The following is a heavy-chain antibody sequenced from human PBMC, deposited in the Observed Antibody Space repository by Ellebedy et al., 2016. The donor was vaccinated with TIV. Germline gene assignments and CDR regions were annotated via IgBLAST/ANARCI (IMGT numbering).Heavy chain of an antibody. CDR1: GGSISGYY. D-gene: IGHD6-13*01. CDR3: ARPVLGSSSWYDY. CDR2: IYYSGNT. J-gene: IGHJ4*02. Sequence: MPSETLSLTCTVSGGSISGYYWSWIRQPPGKGLESIGYIYYSGNTNYKPSLRSRVSISVDTSKNQFSLKLSSVTAAYTAVYYWARPVLGSSSWYDYWGQGTLVTVSS. V-gene: IGHV4-59*08.